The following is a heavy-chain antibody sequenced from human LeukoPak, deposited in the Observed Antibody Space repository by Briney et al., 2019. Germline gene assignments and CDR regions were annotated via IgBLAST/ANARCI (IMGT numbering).Heavy chain of an antibody. CDR3: AKGGIAVAGVDFDY. J-gene: IGHJ4*02. CDR2: IKQDGSET. V-gene: IGHV3-7*03. CDR1: GFTFSSYW. Sequence: GGSLRLSCAASGFTFSSYWMSWVRQAPGKGLEWVANIKQDGSETNYVDSVKGRFTISRDNSKNSLSLQMNSLRAEDTAVYYCAKGGIAVAGVDFDYWGQGTLVTVSS. D-gene: IGHD6-19*01.